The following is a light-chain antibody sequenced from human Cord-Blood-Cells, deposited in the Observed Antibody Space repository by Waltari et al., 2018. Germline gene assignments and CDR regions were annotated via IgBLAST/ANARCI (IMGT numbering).Light chain of an antibody. CDR1: QSVLYSSHNKIY. CDR2: WAS. Sequence: IVMPQSPDSLAVPLGERATIHCKSSQSVLYSSHNKIYLAWYQQKPGQPPKLLIYWASTRESGVPDRFIVSGSGTDVTLTSSGLHAEDVAVYYCQQYYSTPWTFGQGTKVEIK. J-gene: IGKJ1*01. V-gene: IGKV4-1*01. CDR3: QQYYSTPWT.